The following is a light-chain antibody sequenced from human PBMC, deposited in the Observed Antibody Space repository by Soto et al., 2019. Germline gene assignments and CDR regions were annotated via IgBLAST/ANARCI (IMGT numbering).Light chain of an antibody. CDR2: EVY. J-gene: IGLJ1*01. Sequence: QSVLTQPPSASGSPGQSVTISCTGTSSDVGGYNYVSWYQHHPGKAPKLIIYEVYKRPSGVPDRFSGSKSGNTAALTVSGLQAEDEADYYCSSYVGTNSYVFGTGTKVTXL. V-gene: IGLV2-8*01. CDR3: SSYVGTNSYV. CDR1: SSDVGGYNY.